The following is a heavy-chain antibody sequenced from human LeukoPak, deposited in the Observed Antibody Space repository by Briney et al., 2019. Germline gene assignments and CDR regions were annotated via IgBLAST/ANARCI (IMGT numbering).Heavy chain of an antibody. D-gene: IGHD6-13*01. CDR3: ARDWGMGPSSSWA. CDR1: GYTFTGYY. Sequence: ASVKVSCKASGYTFTGYYMHWVRQAPGQGLEWMGWINPNSGGTNYAQKFQGRVTMTRDTSISTAYMELSRLRSEDTAVYYCARDWGMGPSSSWAWGQGTLVTVSS. V-gene: IGHV1-2*02. J-gene: IGHJ5*02. CDR2: INPNSGGT.